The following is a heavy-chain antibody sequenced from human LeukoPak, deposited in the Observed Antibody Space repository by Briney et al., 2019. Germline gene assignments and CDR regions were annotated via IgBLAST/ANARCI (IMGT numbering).Heavy chain of an antibody. CDR3: ARHMAVITFGGVMYYFDY. J-gene: IGHJ4*02. CDR1: GGSFSGYY. D-gene: IGHD3-16*01. Sequence: SETLSLTCAVYGGSFSGYYWSWIRQPPGKGLEWIGEINHSGSTNYNPSLKSRVTVSVDTSKNQFSLKLSSVTAADTAVYYCARHMAVITFGGVMYYFDYWGQGTLVTVSS. V-gene: IGHV4-34*01. CDR2: INHSGST.